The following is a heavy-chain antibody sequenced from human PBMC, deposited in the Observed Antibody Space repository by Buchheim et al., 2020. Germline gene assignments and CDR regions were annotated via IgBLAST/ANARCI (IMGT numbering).Heavy chain of an antibody. V-gene: IGHV3-33*01. CDR2: IWYDGSNK. CDR3: AREYPSSEAAAPTDYYYYGMDV. J-gene: IGHJ6*02. D-gene: IGHD2-2*01. Sequence: QVQLVESGGGVVQPGRSLRLSCAASGFTFSSYGMHWVRQAPGKGLEWVAVIWYDGSNKYYADSVKGRFTISRDNSKNTLYLQMNSLRAEDTAVYYCAREYPSSEAAAPTDYYYYGMDVWGQGTT. CDR1: GFTFSSYG.